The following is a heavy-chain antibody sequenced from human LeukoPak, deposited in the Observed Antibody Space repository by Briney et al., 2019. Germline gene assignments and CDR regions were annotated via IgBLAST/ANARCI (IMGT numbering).Heavy chain of an antibody. V-gene: IGHV3-33*01. J-gene: IGHJ4*02. CDR3: ASISSSSIDY. Sequence: GGSLRLSCAASGFTFSSYGMHWVRQAPGKGLEWVAVIWYDGSNKYYADSVKGRFTISRDNSKNTLYLRMNSLRAEDTAVYYCASISSSSIDYWGQGTLVTVSS. D-gene: IGHD6-6*01. CDR2: IWYDGSNK. CDR1: GFTFSSYG.